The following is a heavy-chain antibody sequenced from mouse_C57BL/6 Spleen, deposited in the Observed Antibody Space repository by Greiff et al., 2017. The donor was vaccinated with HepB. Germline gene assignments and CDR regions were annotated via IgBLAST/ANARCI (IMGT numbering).Heavy chain of an antibody. CDR3: ARCEGSNYPYFDY. CDR2: IYPGDGDT. D-gene: IGHD2-5*01. V-gene: IGHV1-80*01. Sequence: QVHVKQSGAELVKPGASVKISCKASGYAFSSYWMNWVKQRPGKGLEWIGQIYPGDGDTNYNGKFKGKATLTADKSSSTAYMQLSSLTSEHSAVYFCARCEGSNYPYFDYWGQGTTLTVSS. CDR1: GYAFSSYW. J-gene: IGHJ2*01.